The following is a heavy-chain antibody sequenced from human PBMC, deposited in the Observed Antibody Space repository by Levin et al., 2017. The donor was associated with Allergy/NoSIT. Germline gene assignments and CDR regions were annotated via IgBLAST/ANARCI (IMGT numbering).Heavy chain of an antibody. D-gene: IGHD6-6*01. Sequence: GGSLRLSCAASGFTFSSYGMHWVRQAPGKGLEWVAVISYDGSNKYYADSVKGRFTISRDNSKNTLYLQMNSLRAEDTAVYYCAKGGRPPPYYFDYWGQGTLVTVSS. J-gene: IGHJ4*02. V-gene: IGHV3-30*18. CDR3: AKGGRPPPYYFDY. CDR1: GFTFSSYG. CDR2: ISYDGSNK.